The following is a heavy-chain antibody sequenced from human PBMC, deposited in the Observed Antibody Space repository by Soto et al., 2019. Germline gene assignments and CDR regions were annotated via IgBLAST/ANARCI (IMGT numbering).Heavy chain of an antibody. CDR2: INSDGSST. D-gene: IGHD2-2*01. CDR1: VFTFSIYW. V-gene: IGHV3-74*01. CDR3: ARDPEVVPDASNWFDP. Sequence: GGALLVSCASSVFTFSIYWMPWVRQAPGKGLVWVSRINSDGSSTSYADSVKGRFTISRDNAKNTLYLQMNSLRAEDTAVYYCARDPEVVPDASNWFDPWGQGTMVTVSS. J-gene: IGHJ5*02.